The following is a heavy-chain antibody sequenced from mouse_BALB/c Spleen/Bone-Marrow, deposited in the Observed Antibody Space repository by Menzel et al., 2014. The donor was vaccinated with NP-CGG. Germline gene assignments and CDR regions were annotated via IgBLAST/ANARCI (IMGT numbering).Heavy chain of an antibody. CDR3: AGTWEAMDY. Sequence: VQLKESGGGLVKPGGSLKLSCAASGFTFSDYYMYWVRQTPEKRLEWVATISDGGTYTYHPDSVRGRFTISRDNAKNNLYLQMSSLKSEDTAMYYCAGTWEAMDYWGQGTSVTVSS. V-gene: IGHV5-4*02. CDR2: ISDGGTYT. J-gene: IGHJ4*01. D-gene: IGHD3-3*01. CDR1: GFTFSDYY.